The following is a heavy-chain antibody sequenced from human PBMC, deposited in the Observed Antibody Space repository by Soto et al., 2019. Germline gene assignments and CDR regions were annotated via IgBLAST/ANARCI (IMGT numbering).Heavy chain of an antibody. CDR2: INPNSGGT. Sequence: QVQLVQSGAEVKKPGASVKVSCKASGYTFTGYYMHWVRQAPGQGLEWMGWINPNSGGTNYAQKFQGWVTMTRDTSCSTAYMELSRLRSDDTAVYYCERASVGYCSGGSCYQSYYFDYWGQGPLVTVSS. V-gene: IGHV1-2*04. CDR1: GYTFTGYY. J-gene: IGHJ4*02. D-gene: IGHD2-15*01. CDR3: ERASVGYCSGGSCYQSYYFDY.